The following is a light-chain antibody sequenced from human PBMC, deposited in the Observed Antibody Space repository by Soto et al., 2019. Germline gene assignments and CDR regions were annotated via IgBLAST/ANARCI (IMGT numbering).Light chain of an antibody. CDR3: MSYTNSSTYV. CDR1: SSDVGAYNY. Sequence: QSVLNKPASVSGSPGQSITISCIGSSSDVGAYNYVSWCQQHPGKAPKLMIYEVNSRPSGVSDRFSGSKSGNTASLTISGLQAEDEADYYCMSYTNSSTYVFGTGTKV. J-gene: IGLJ1*01. V-gene: IGLV2-14*01. CDR2: EVN.